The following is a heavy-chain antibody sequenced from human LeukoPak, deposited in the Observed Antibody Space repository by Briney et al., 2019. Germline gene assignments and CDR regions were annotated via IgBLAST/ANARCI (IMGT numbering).Heavy chain of an antibody. CDR1: GGSISSYY. CDR3: ARDANSSSWYRIY. J-gene: IGHJ4*02. CDR2: IYHSGST. D-gene: IGHD6-13*01. V-gene: IGHV4-59*12. Sequence: SETLSLTCTVSGGSISSYYWSWIRQPPGKGLEWIGEIYHSGSTYYNPSLKSRVTISVDTSKNQFSLKLSSVTAADTAVYYCARDANSSSWYRIYGGQGPLVTVSS.